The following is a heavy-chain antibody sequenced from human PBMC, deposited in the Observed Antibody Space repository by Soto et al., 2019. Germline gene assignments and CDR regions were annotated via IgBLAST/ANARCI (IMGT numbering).Heavy chain of an antibody. D-gene: IGHD1-26*01. Sequence: QVQLVESGGGVVQPGRSLRLSGAASEFTFSSYGMYWVPQPPAKGLEWVAVISNDGSSNYYADSVKARLTISRDNSENTLYLQMNSLRAEDTAVYYCAKGSIVGATKDWFDPWGQGTLVTVSS. CDR1: EFTFSSYG. CDR3: AKGSIVGATKDWFDP. V-gene: IGHV3-30*18. J-gene: IGHJ5*02. CDR2: ISNDGSSN.